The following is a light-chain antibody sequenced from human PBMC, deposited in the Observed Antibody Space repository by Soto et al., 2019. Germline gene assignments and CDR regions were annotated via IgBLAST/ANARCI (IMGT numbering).Light chain of an antibody. CDR3: SSYTSSSTYV. CDR2: EVS. J-gene: IGLJ1*01. Sequence: TQPASVSGSPGQSIGISCTGTSRDVGGYNYVSWYQQHPGKAPKLMIYEVSNRPSGVSNRFSGSKSGNTASLTISGLQAEDEADYYCSSYTSSSTYVFGTGTKVTVL. V-gene: IGLV2-14*01. CDR1: SRDVGGYNY.